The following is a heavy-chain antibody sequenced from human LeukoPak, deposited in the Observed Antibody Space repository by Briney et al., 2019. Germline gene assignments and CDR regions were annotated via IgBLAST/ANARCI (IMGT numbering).Heavy chain of an antibody. Sequence: SETLSLTCTVSGASISSYYWSWLRQPPGKGLEWIGSIYYSGTTNYNPSLKSRVTISIDTSKNQFSLELTSVTAADTAVFYCAKGRASHEYWGQGILVTGAS. J-gene: IGHJ4*02. CDR1: GASISSYY. CDR2: IYYSGTT. CDR3: AKGRASHEY. V-gene: IGHV4-59*01. D-gene: IGHD3-16*01.